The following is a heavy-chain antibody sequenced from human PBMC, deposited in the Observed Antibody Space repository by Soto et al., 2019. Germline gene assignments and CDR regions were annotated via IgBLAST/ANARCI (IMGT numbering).Heavy chain of an antibody. J-gene: IGHJ5*02. V-gene: IGHV2-5*02. CDR3: AKDYYGSGSYPKTFDP. CDR1: GFSLSTSGVG. D-gene: IGHD3-10*01. Sequence: QITLKESGPTLVKPTQTLTLTCTFSGFSLSTSGVGVGWIRQPPGKALEWLALIYWDDDKRYSPSLKSRLTITKDPSKNQVVLTMTNMDPVDTATYYCAKDYYGSGSYPKTFDPWGQGTLVTVSS. CDR2: IYWDDDK.